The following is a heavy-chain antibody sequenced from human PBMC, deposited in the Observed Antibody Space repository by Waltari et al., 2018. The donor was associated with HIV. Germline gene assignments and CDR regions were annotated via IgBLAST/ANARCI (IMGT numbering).Heavy chain of an antibody. Sequence: QVNLVQSVAEVNKPGTLVRVSCETSGYRLISHSLNWVRQAPGQGLEWMGWISASNGNTKYAEKFQGRLTLTTDTITNIAYLELRNLRSDDTAIYYCARGIHIMVGSAPMAFDVWGQGTLVTVSS. D-gene: IGHD2-21*01. CDR2: ISASNGNT. CDR3: ARGIHIMVGSAPMAFDV. CDR1: GYRLISHS. J-gene: IGHJ3*01. V-gene: IGHV1-18*04.